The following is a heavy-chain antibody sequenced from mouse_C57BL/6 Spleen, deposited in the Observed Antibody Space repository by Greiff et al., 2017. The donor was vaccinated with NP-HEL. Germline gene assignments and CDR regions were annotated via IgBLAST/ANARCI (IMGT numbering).Heavy chain of an antibody. CDR1: GYTFTSYW. D-gene: IGHD1-1*01. Sequence: VQLQQPGAELVKPGASVKLSCKASGYTFTSYWMQWVKQRPGQGLEWIGEIDPSDSYTNYNQKFKGKATLTVDTSSSTAYMQLSSLTSEDSAVYYCARRADYYGSSYDAYWGQGTLVTVSA. J-gene: IGHJ3*01. CDR2: IDPSDSYT. V-gene: IGHV1-50*01. CDR3: ARRADYYGSSYDAY.